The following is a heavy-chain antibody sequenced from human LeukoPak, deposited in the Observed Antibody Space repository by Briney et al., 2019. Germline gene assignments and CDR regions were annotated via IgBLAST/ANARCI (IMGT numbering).Heavy chain of an antibody. Sequence: PGGSLRLSCAASGFSFRSCWMHWVRQASGRELVWVSRINGDGSTTNYADSVRGRFTISRDNAKNTLYLQMNSLRADDSAVYFCASLVGGYYPPVEAFDVWGQGTMVTVSS. CDR1: GFSFRSCW. J-gene: IGHJ3*01. CDR2: INGDGSTT. CDR3: ASLVGGYYPPVEAFDV. V-gene: IGHV3-74*01. D-gene: IGHD3-3*01.